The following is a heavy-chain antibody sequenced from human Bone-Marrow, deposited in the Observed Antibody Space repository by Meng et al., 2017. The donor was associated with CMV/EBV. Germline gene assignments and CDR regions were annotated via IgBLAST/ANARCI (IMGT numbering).Heavy chain of an antibody. J-gene: IGHJ2*01. CDR1: GGTFSSYA. D-gene: IGHD6-6*01. V-gene: IGHV1-69*10. Sequence: SVKVSCKASGGTFSSYAISWVRQAPGQGLEWMGGIIPILGIANYAQKFQGRVTITADKSTSTAYMELSSLRSEDTAVYYCARGFPWGPAIAARPGYWYFDLWGRGTLVTVSS. CDR2: IIPILGIA. CDR3: ARGFPWGPAIAARPGYWYFDL.